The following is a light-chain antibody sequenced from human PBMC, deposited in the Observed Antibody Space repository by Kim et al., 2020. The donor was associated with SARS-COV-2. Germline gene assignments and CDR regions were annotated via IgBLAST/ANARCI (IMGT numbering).Light chain of an antibody. CDR1: SLRSSY. J-gene: IGLJ2*01. CDR3: NSRDSSGNHVV. CDR2: GKN. Sequence: SSELTQDPAVSVALGQTVSITCQGDSLRSSYASWYQQKPGQAPVLVIYGKNNRPSGIPDRFSGSSSGNTASLTITGAQAEDEADYYCNSRDSSGNHVVFGGGTQLTVL. V-gene: IGLV3-19*01.